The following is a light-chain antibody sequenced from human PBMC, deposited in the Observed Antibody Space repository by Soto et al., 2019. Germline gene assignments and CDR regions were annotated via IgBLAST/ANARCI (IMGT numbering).Light chain of an antibody. J-gene: IGKJ5*01. CDR1: QTVTSTY. CDR3: QQYGSSPIT. Sequence: EIVLTQSPGTLSLSPGERATLSCRASQTVTSTYLAWYQKKPGQAPRLLIYGASSRATGIPDRFSGSGSGTDFTLTISRLEPEDFAVYYCQQYGSSPITFGQGTRLEIK. V-gene: IGKV3-20*01. CDR2: GAS.